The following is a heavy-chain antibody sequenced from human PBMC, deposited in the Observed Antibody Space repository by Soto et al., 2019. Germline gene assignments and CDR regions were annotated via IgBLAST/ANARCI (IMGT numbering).Heavy chain of an antibody. J-gene: IGHJ5*02. CDR2: IDSAGDA. D-gene: IGHD3-10*01. CDR1: GFTFSSHD. CDR3: KIGGIWAVSRKWLDT. Sequence: EVQLVESGGGLVRPGGSLRLSCAASGFTFSSHDMHWVRQVTGKGVEWVSGIDSAGDAKYPASVKSGFTISRETAKYSLYLQMIGLTAEATAMYYCKIGGIWAVSRKWLDTLGQGTLVTVSS. V-gene: IGHV3-13*01.